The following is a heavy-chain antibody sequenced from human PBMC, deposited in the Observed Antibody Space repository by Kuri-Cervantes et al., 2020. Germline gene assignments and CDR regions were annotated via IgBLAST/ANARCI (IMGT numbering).Heavy chain of an antibody. D-gene: IGHD5-12*01. CDR3: ARGRRGYSGYDSYFWYYYYGMDV. CDR1: GYTFTSYA. J-gene: IGHJ6*02. V-gene: IGHV1-2*02. Sequence: ASVKVSCKASGYTFTSYAMNWVRQAPGQGLEWMGWINPNSGGTNYAQKFQGRVTMTRDTSISTAYMELSRLRSDDTAVYYCARGRRGYSGYDSYFWYYYYGMDVWGQGTTVTVSS. CDR2: INPNSGGT.